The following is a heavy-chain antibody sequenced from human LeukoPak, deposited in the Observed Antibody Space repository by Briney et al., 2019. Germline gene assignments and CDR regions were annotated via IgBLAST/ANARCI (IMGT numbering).Heavy chain of an antibody. CDR3: ARDRNGDYEEYYFNY. Sequence: SETLSLTCTVSGGSISSYYWSWIRQSPGKGLEWIGYIYSSGSTNYNPSLKSRVTISVDTPKNQFSLKLSSVTAADTAVYYCARDRNGDYEEYYFNYWGQGTLVTVSS. CDR1: GGSISSYY. CDR2: IYSSGST. D-gene: IGHD4-17*01. J-gene: IGHJ4*02. V-gene: IGHV4-59*01.